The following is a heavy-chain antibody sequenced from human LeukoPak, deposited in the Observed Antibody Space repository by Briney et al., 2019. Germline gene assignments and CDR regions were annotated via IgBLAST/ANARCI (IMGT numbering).Heavy chain of an antibody. V-gene: IGHV3-23*01. CDR2: ISDSGGAT. Sequence: PGGSLRLSCAASGFTFSNYAMSWVRQAPGKGLEWVSAISDSGGATNYEDSVKGRFTTSRDNSKNTLYLQMNSLRAEDTAVYYCAKRSCSGGSCNFDYWGQGTLVTVSS. CDR1: GFTFSNYA. D-gene: IGHD2-15*01. J-gene: IGHJ4*02. CDR3: AKRSCSGGSCNFDY.